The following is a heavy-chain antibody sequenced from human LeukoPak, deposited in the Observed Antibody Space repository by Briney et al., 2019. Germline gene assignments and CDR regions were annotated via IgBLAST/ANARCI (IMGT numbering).Heavy chain of an antibody. CDR1: GFTFSSYA. J-gene: IGHJ4*02. Sequence: GGSLRLSCAASGFTFSSYAMSWVRQAPGKGLEWVSTISGSGGSTYYADSVKGRFTISRDNSKNTLYLQMNSLRAEDTAVYYCAKTAEYSSSWYYFDYWGQGTLVTVSS. D-gene: IGHD6-13*01. CDR3: AKTAEYSSSWYYFDY. V-gene: IGHV3-23*01. CDR2: ISGSGGST.